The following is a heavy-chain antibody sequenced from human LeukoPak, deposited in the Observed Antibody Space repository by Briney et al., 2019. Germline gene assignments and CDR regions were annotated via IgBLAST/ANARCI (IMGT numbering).Heavy chain of an antibody. CDR3: ARDLRYQPSNYYYYYMDV. J-gene: IGHJ6*03. D-gene: IGHD2-2*01. V-gene: IGHV4-4*07. Sequence: SETLSLTCTVSGDSISSYYWSWIRQPAGKGLEWIGRFYTSGSANYNPSLKSRVTMSVDTSKNQFSLKLSSVTAADTAVYYCARDLRYQPSNYYYYYMDVWGKGTTVTVSS. CDR2: FYTSGSA. CDR1: GDSISSYY.